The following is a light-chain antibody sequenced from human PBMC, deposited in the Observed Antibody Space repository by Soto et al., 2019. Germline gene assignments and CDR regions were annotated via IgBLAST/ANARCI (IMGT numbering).Light chain of an antibody. CDR2: DVS. CDR3: SSYNSSSTSLYV. J-gene: IGLJ1*01. V-gene: IGLV2-14*01. CDR1: SSDVCGYNY. Sequence: QSVLTQPASVSGSPGQSITISCTGTSSDVCGYNYVSWYQQHPGKAPKLMIYDVSNRPSGVSNRFSGSRSGNTASLTISGLQAEDEADYYCSSYNSSSTSLYVFGTGTKVTVL.